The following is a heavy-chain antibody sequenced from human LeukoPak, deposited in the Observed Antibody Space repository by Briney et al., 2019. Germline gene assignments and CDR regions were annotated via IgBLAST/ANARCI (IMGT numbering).Heavy chain of an antibody. Sequence: SVKVSCKASGGTFSSYAISWVRQAPGQGLEWMGGIIPIVGTANYAQKFQGRVTITADESTSTAYMELSSLRSEDTAVYYCARAKRRIAVAGKGYYYYYMDVWGKGTTVTVSS. D-gene: IGHD6-19*01. CDR3: ARAKRRIAVAGKGYYYYYMDV. J-gene: IGHJ6*03. CDR1: GGTFSSYA. CDR2: IIPIVGTA. V-gene: IGHV1-69*13.